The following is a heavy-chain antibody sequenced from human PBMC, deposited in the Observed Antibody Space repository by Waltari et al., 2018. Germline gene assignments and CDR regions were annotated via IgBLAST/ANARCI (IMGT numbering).Heavy chain of an antibody. CDR3: ARVGYYGSGTNDY. D-gene: IGHD3-10*01. J-gene: IGHJ4*02. CDR1: GYSISSGFS. Sequence: QVQLQESGPGLVKPSETLSLTCTVSGYSISSGFSWGWIRQPPGKGLEWIGNIHHSESAYYKPSIKSRVTISVDTSKNQFSLKLSSVTAADTSIYYCARVGYYGSGTNDYWGQGTLVTVSS. CDR2: IHHSESA. V-gene: IGHV4-38-2*02.